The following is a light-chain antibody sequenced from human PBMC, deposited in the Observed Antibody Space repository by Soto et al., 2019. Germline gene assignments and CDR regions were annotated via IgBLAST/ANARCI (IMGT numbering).Light chain of an antibody. CDR3: QQYDSAPRT. CDR2: RTS. Sequence: EIVWTQSPGTLSLSPGERATLSCRASQSVSSSYLDWYQQKPGQAPRLLIYRTSNRATGIPDRFSGSGSGTDFTLTISRLEPEDFAVYWCQQYDSAPRTFGQGTKVEIK. CDR1: QSVSSSY. V-gene: IGKV3-20*01. J-gene: IGKJ1*01.